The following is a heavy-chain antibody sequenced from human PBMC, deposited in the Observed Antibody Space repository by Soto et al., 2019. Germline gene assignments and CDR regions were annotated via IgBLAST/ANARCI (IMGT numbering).Heavy chain of an antibody. CDR1: GFTFSSYA. J-gene: IGHJ4*02. Sequence: EVQLLESGGGLVQPGGSLRLSCAASGFTFSSYAMSWVRQAPGKGLEWVSAISGSGNSIYYADSVKGRFTISRDNSKNTLYVHMNSLRADDTAVYYCARDSGVYESKPDGDWGQGTLVTVSS. D-gene: IGHD2-8*01. CDR3: ARDSGVYESKPDGD. CDR2: ISGSGNSI. V-gene: IGHV3-23*01.